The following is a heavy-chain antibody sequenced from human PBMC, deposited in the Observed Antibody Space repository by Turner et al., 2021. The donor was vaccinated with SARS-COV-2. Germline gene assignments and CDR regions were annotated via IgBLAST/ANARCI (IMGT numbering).Heavy chain of an antibody. Sequence: QVQLVQSGAEVKKPGSSVKVSCKPSGCTFSTNAISWGRQAPGQGLEWMGGIIRVFGRANYAQEFQGSVTITADESTSTAYMELSSLRSEDTDVYYCANNFYDSSGYFFVFHFDLWGRGTLVTVSS. CDR3: ANNFYDSSGYFFVFHFDL. D-gene: IGHD3-22*01. V-gene: IGHV1-69*01. J-gene: IGHJ2*01. CDR2: IIRVFGRA. CDR1: GCTFSTNA.